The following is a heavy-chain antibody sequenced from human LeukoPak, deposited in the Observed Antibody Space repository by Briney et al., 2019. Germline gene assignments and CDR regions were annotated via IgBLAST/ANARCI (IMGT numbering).Heavy chain of an antibody. CDR1: GFTFSSYA. V-gene: IGHV3-30-3*01. CDR3: ATGRDLFDY. CDR2: ISYDGSNK. J-gene: IGHJ4*02. D-gene: IGHD3-10*01. Sequence: GGSLRLSCAASGFTFSSYAMHWVRQAPGKGLEWVAVISYDGSNKYYADSVKGRFTISRDNSKNTLYLQMNSLRAEDTAVYYCATGRDLFDYWGQGTLVTVS.